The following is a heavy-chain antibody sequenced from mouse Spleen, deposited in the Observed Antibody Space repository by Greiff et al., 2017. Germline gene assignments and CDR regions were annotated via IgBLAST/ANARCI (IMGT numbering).Heavy chain of an antibody. D-gene: IGHD5-5*01. V-gene: IGHV5-9-2*01. Sequence: EVKVVESGGGLVKPGGSLKLSCAASGSTFSSYGMSWVRQTPEKRLEWVATISGGGSYTYYPDSVKGRFTISRDNAKNNLYLQMSSLRSEDTALYYCARRGVLPWFAYWGQGTLVTVSA. CDR3: ARRGVLPWFAY. J-gene: IGHJ3*01. CDR2: ISGGGSYT. CDR1: GSTFSSYG.